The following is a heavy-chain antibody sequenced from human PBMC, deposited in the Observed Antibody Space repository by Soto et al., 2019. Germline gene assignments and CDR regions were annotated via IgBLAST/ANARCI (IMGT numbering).Heavy chain of an antibody. V-gene: IGHV4-39*01. D-gene: IGHD3-10*01. CDR3: ATSYWFDP. Sequence: SETLSLTCTVSGGSISTSRYFWGWIRQPPGKGLEWIGTFYYSGSTYYNPSLKSRVTISVDTSKNQFSLKLSSVTAADTAVYYCATSYWFDPWGQGTLVTVSS. J-gene: IGHJ5*02. CDR1: GGSISTSRYF. CDR2: FYYSGST.